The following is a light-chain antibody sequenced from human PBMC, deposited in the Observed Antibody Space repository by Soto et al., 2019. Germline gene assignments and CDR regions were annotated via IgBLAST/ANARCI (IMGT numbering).Light chain of an antibody. J-gene: IGKJ3*01. CDR1: QSVPSTY. Sequence: EIVLTQSPGTLSLSPWERATLSCRASQSVPSTYLAWYQQRPGQAPRLLIYGVSTRAPGIPDRFSGSGSGTDFTLTISRLEPEDFAVYFCQQYDHSPPFTFGHGTKVDFK. CDR3: QQYDHSPPFT. V-gene: IGKV3-20*01. CDR2: GVS.